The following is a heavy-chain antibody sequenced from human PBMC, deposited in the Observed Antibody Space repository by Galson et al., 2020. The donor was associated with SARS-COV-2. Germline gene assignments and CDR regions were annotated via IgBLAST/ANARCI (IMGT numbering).Heavy chain of an antibody. V-gene: IGHV3-7*01. Sequence: GGSLRLSCVASGFTFSDYWMSWVRQAPGKGLEWVANIKKDGSEKNYVDSVKGRFTISRDNAKNSLYLQLSGLKAEDTAVYYCARGAYYSGDSARFDHWGQGTLGNVSS. J-gene: IGHJ5*02. CDR2: IKKDGSEK. CDR1: GFTFSDYW. D-gene: IGHD3-10*01. CDR3: ARGAYYSGDSARFDH.